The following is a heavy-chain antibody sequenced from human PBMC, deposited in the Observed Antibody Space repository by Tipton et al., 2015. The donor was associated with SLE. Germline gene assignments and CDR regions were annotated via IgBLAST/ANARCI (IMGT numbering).Heavy chain of an antibody. V-gene: IGHV4-39*07. D-gene: IGHD3-9*01. Sequence: TLSLTCTVSGGSISSGSHYWGWIRQSPGKGLEWIGSIYHSGNTYYNPSLQSRVTISQDTSKNLFSLKLTSVTAADTAVYFCASGILTGNAAFDIWGPGTMVTVSS. J-gene: IGHJ3*02. CDR2: IYHSGNT. CDR1: GGSISSGSHY. CDR3: ASGILTGNAAFDI.